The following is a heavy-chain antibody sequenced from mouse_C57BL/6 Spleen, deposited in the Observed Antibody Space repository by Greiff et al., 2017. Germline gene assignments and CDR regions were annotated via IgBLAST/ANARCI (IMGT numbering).Heavy chain of an antibody. J-gene: IGHJ1*03. CDR3: GRAVRNYGSSCVWDYGV. D-gene: IGHD1-1*01. CDR1: GYTFTSYW. V-gene: IGHV1-52*01. CDR2: IDPSDSDT. Sequence: QVQLQQPGAELVRPGSSVKLSCKASGYTFTSYWMPWVKQRPIQGLEWIGNIDPSDSDTHYNQKFKDKATLTVDKSSSTAYRQRSSLTSEDSAVYYCGRAVRNYGSSCVWDYGVGGTGATVT.